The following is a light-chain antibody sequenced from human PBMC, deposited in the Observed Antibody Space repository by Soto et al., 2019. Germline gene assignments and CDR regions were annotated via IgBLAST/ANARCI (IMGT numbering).Light chain of an antibody. CDR3: GSSTSSDTLYV. V-gene: IGLV2-14*01. CDR1: SSDVGGSNY. J-gene: IGLJ1*01. CDR2: DVT. Sequence: QSALTQPASVSGSPGQSITISCTGTSSDVGGSNYVSWYQQHPGKAPKLMIYDVTNRPSGVSNRFSGSKSGNTASLTISGLQAEDEADYYCGSSTSSDTLYVFGTGTKLTVL.